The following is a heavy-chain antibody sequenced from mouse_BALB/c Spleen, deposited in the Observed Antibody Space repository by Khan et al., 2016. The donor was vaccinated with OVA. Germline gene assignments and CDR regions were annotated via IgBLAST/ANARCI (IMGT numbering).Heavy chain of an antibody. CDR3: TRDRIDY. Sequence: QVQLQESGAELAKPGASVKMSCKASVYTFTTYWMHWVKHRPGQGLEWIGYINPTSGYTDYNEKFKDRATLSADKSSSTAYMQLSSLTSEDSAVYYCTRDRIDYWGQGTTLTVSS. CDR2: INPTSGYT. V-gene: IGHV1-7*01. J-gene: IGHJ2*01. CDR1: VYTFTTYW.